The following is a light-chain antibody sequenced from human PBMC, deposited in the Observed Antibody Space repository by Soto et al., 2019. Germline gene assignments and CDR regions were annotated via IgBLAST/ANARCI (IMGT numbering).Light chain of an antibody. V-gene: IGKV3-15*01. Sequence: EIVLTQSPDTLSLSPGERATLSCRASQSVSSNLAWYQQKPGQAPRLLIFGASTRATGIPARFSGSGSGTEFTLTISSLQSEDFAVYYCQQYNDWPPITFGQGTRLEIK. CDR1: QSVSSN. J-gene: IGKJ5*01. CDR2: GAS. CDR3: QQYNDWPPIT.